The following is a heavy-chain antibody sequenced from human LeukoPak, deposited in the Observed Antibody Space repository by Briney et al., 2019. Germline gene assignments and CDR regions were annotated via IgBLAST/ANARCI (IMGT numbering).Heavy chain of an antibody. D-gene: IGHD3-10*01. Sequence: SQTLSLTCAVSGGSISSGGYSWSWIRQPPGKGLEWIGYIYHSGSTYYNPSLKSRVTISVDRSKNQFSLKLSSVTAADTAVYYCAAYLLMVRGAPYAFDIWGQGTMVTDSS. CDR2: IYHSGST. CDR1: GGSISSGGYS. V-gene: IGHV4-30-2*01. CDR3: AAYLLMVRGAPYAFDI. J-gene: IGHJ3*02.